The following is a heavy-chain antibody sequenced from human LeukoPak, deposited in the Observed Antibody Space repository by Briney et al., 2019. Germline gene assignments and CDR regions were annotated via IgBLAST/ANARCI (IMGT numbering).Heavy chain of an antibody. Sequence: GGSLRLSCAASGFTFSTYAMSWVRQAPGKGLEWVSLIGGSDGRTRYADSVKGRFTISRDNSKNTLYLEMNSLRAEDTAVYYCAKGVGPAAPNGRVFDFWGQGTLVTVSS. V-gene: IGHV3-23*01. J-gene: IGHJ4*02. D-gene: IGHD2-2*01. CDR3: AKGVGPAAPNGRVFDF. CDR2: IGGSDGRT. CDR1: GFTFSTYA.